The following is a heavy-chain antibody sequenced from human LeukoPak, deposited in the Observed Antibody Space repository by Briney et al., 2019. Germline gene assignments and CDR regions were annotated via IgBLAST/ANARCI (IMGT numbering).Heavy chain of an antibody. Sequence: PGGSLRLSCAASGFTFSDYGIHWVRQPPGKGLEWVAVIWSDGSNKYYADSVKGRFTISRDNSKKTLYLQMNSLRVEDTAVYYCVRASGSFDYWGQGTLVTVSS. CDR3: VRASGSFDY. D-gene: IGHD3-10*01. V-gene: IGHV3-33*01. CDR1: GFTFSDYG. J-gene: IGHJ4*02. CDR2: IWSDGSNK.